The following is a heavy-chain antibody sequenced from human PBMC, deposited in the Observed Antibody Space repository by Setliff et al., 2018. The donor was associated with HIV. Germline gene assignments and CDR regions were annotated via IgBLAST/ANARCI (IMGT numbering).Heavy chain of an antibody. V-gene: IGHV1-18*01. D-gene: IGHD3-10*01. CDR2: ISAYNGNT. Sequence: VKVSCKASGYTFTSYGISWVRQAPGQGLEWMGWISAYNGNTNYAQKLQGRVTMTTDTSTSTAYMELRSLRSDDTAVYYCARDGAPYYYGSGRWGGYWGQGTLVTVSS. CDR3: ARDGAPYYYGSGRWGGY. CDR1: GYTFTSYG. J-gene: IGHJ4*02.